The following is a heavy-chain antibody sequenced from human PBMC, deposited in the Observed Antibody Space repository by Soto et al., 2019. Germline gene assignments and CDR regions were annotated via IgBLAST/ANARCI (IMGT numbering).Heavy chain of an antibody. V-gene: IGHV3-9*01. D-gene: IGHD6-13*01. CDR2: ISWNSGSI. J-gene: IGHJ6*04. CDR1: GFTFDDYA. CDR3: AKDLYIIRQQLVPFPMDV. Sequence: GGSLRLSCAASGFTFDDYAMHWVRQAPGKGLEWVSGISWNSGSIGYADSVKGRFTISRDNAKNSLYLQMNSLRAEDTALYYCAKDLYIIRQQLVPFPMDVWGKGTTVTVSS.